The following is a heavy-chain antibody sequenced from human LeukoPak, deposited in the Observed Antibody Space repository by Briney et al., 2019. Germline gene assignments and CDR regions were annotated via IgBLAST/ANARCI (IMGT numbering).Heavy chain of an antibody. CDR3: ARERVYCSGGSCYSDAPYFDY. V-gene: IGHV4-39*07. Sequence: SETLSLTYTVSGGSISSSSYYWGWIRQPPGKGLEWIGSIYYSGSTYYNPSLKSRVTISVDTSKNQFSLKLSSVTAADTAVYYCARERVYCSGGSCYSDAPYFDYWGQGTLVTVSS. J-gene: IGHJ4*02. CDR2: IYYSGST. CDR1: GGSISSSSYY. D-gene: IGHD2-15*01.